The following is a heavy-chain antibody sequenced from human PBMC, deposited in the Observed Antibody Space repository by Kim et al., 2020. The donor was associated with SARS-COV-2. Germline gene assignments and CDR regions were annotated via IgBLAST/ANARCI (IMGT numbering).Heavy chain of an antibody. CDR3: AKGLGYCSSTSCFNDAFDI. V-gene: IGHV3-30*18. J-gene: IGHJ3*02. D-gene: IGHD2-2*03. Sequence: GGSLILSCAASGFTFSSYGMHWVRQAPGKGLEWLAVISYDGSNKYYADSVKGRFTISRDNSKNTLYLQMNSLRAEDTAVYYCAKGLGYCSSTSCFNDAFDIWGQGTMVTVSS. CDR1: GFTFSSYG. CDR2: ISYDGSNK.